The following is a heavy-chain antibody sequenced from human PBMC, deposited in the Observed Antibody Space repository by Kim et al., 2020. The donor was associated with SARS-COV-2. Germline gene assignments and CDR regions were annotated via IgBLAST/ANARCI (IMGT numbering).Heavy chain of an antibody. CDR1: GGSISSSSYY. CDR2: IYYSGST. CDR3: ARDRHISLLWFGELWSRAVGGRLGRTSYGMDV. D-gene: IGHD3-10*01. J-gene: IGHJ6*02. V-gene: IGHV4-39*07. Sequence: SETLSLTCTVSGGSISSSSYYWGWIRQPPGKGLEWIGSIYYSGSTYYNPSLKSRVTISVDTSKNQFSLKLSSVTAADTAVYYCARDRHISLLWFGELWSRAVGGRLGRTSYGMDVWGQGTTVTVSS.